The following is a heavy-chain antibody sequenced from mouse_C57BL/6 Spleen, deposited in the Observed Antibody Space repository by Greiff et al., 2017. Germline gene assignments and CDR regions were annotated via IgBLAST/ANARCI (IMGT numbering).Heavy chain of an antibody. CDR1: GFTFSDFY. Sequence: EVKLMESGGGLVQSGRSLRLSCATSGFTFSDFYMEWVRQAPGKGLEWIAASRNKANDYTTEYSASVKGRFIVSRDTSQSILYLQMNALRAEDTAMYYGARDGWDGSYWYFDVWGTGTTVTVSS. V-gene: IGHV7-1*01. CDR3: ARDGWDGSYWYFDV. D-gene: IGHD4-1*01. J-gene: IGHJ1*03. CDR2: SRNKANDYTT.